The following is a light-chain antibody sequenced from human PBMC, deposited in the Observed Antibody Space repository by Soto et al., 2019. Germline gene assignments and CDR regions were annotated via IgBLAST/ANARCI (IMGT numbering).Light chain of an antibody. CDR2: GVA. Sequence: QSALTQPPSASGSPGQSVTISCTGTSSDVGGYNYVSWFQQHPGKAPKVIIYGVANRPSGVPDRFSGSKSGNTASLTVSGLQSEDEADYYCVSYTSTSTLVFGTGTKVTVL. CDR1: SSDVGGYNY. V-gene: IGLV2-8*01. J-gene: IGLJ1*01. CDR3: VSYTSTSTLV.